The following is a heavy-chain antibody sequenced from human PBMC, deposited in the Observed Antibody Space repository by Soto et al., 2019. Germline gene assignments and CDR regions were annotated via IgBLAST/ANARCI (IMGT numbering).Heavy chain of an antibody. V-gene: IGHV3-33*01. CDR2: IWYDGSNK. CDR3: ARVRSLAYGSSFLDY. J-gene: IGHJ4*02. Sequence: GGSLRLSCAASGFTFSSYGMHWVRQAPGKGLEWVAVIWYDGSNKYYADSVKGRFTISRDNSKNTLYLQMNSLRAEDTAVYYCARVRSLAYGSSFLDYWGQGTLVTVSS. D-gene: IGHD6-13*01. CDR1: GFTFSSYG.